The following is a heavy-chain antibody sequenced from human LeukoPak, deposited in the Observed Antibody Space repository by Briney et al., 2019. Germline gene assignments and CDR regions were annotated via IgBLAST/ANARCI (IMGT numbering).Heavy chain of an antibody. D-gene: IGHD4-23*01. Sequence: PSETLSLTCTVSGGSISSYYWSWIRQPPGKGLEWIGYIYYSGSTNYKPSLKSRVTISVDTSKNQFSLKLSSVTAADTAVYYCARAPYGGNSRVENAFDIWGQGTMVTVSS. V-gene: IGHV4-59*08. CDR2: IYYSGST. CDR1: GGSISSYY. J-gene: IGHJ3*02. CDR3: ARAPYGGNSRVENAFDI.